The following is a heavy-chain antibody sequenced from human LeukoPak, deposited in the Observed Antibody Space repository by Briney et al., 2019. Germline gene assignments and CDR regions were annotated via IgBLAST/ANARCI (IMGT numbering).Heavy chain of an antibody. CDR1: GYTFTSYY. Sequence: ASVKVSCKASGYTFTSYYMHWVRQAPGQGLEWMGIINPSGGSTSYAQQFQGRVTMTRDTSTSTVYMELSSLRSEDTAVYYCARAIPNYYGSGSYLDYWGQGTLVTVSS. D-gene: IGHD3-10*01. CDR3: ARAIPNYYGSGSYLDY. V-gene: IGHV1-46*03. J-gene: IGHJ4*02. CDR2: INPSGGST.